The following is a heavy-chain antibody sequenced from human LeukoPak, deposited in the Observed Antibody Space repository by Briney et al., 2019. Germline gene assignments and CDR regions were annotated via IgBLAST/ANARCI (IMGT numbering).Heavy chain of an antibody. CDR2: ISASGVMT. J-gene: IGHJ4*02. CDR3: AKDRSIGTYYTFDH. CDR1: GFTFSNYA. V-gene: IGHV3-23*01. Sequence: GGSLRLSCAASGFTFSNYAMTWVRQAPGKGLEWVSSISASGVMTYYADSVKGRFTVSRDNSKNSLYLQMSSLTAADTAVYYCAKDRSIGTYYTFDHWGQGTLVTVSS. D-gene: IGHD1-26*01.